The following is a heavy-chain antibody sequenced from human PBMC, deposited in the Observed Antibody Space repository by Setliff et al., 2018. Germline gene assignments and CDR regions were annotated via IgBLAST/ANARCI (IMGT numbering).Heavy chain of an antibody. Sequence: ASVKVSCKASGYSFTGYYMHWVRQTPGQGLEWMGIIHTGGGSASYAQKFQGRVTMTSDTSTSTVYMEVNSVTSDDTAIYYCARGGMAAAGRKGVFEYWGQGTVVTVS. J-gene: IGHJ4*02. CDR3: ARGGMAAAGRKGVFEY. CDR1: GYSFTGYY. V-gene: IGHV1-46*01. D-gene: IGHD6-13*01. CDR2: IHTGGGSA.